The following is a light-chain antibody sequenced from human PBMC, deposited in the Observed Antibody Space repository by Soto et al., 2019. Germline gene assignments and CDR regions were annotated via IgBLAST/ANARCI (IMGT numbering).Light chain of an antibody. CDR3: QQYNSYSET. V-gene: IGKV1-5*01. CDR1: QSISSL. Sequence: DIQMTQSPSTLSASVGDRVTITCRASQSISSLLAWYQQKPGKAPKLLIYDPSSLESGVPSRFSGSGSGTEFTLTISSLQPDDFATYYCQQYNSYSETFGQGTKVDI. J-gene: IGKJ1*01. CDR2: DPS.